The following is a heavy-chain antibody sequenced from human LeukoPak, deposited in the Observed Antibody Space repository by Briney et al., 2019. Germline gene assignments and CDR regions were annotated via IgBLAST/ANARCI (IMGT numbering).Heavy chain of an antibody. CDR3: ARTRITVTTRSWDY. J-gene: IGHJ4*02. D-gene: IGHD4-17*01. CDR2: ISSSSTYI. CDR1: GFTFSTYN. Sequence: GGSLRLSCATSGFTFSTYNMNWVRQAPGRGLEWVSSISSSSTYIYYADSVKGRFTISRDNAKNSLYLQINSLRAEDTAVYYCARTRITVTTRSWDYWGQGTLVTVSS. V-gene: IGHV3-21*01.